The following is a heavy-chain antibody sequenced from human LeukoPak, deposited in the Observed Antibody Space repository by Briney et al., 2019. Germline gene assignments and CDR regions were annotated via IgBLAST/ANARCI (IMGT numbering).Heavy chain of an antibody. CDR1: GFTFSSYA. J-gene: IGHJ4*02. D-gene: IGHD3-22*01. Sequence: PGGSLRLSCAASGFTFSSYAMSWVRQAPGKGLEWVSAISGSGGSTYYADSVKGRFTISRDNSKNTLYPQMNSLRAEDTAVYYCATPGGKTMIVVTPIDYWGQGTLVTVSS. CDR3: ATPGGKTMIVVTPIDY. CDR2: ISGSGGST. V-gene: IGHV3-23*01.